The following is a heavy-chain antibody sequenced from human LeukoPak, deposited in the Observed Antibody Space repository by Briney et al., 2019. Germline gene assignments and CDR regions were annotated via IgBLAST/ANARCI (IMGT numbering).Heavy chain of an antibody. J-gene: IGHJ3*02. CDR3: ARDPPHIAARREGDAFDI. V-gene: IGHV1-8*01. CDR2: MNPNSGNT. Sequence: ASVKVSCKASGYTFTSYDINWVRQATGQGLEWMGWMNPNSGNTGYAQKFQGRVTMTRNTSISTAYMELSSLRSEDTAVYYCARDPPHIAARREGDAFDIWGQGTMVTVSS. CDR1: GYTFTSYD. D-gene: IGHD6-6*01.